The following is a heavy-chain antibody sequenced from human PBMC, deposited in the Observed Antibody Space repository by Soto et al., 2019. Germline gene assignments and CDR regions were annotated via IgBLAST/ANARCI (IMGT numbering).Heavy chain of an antibody. CDR2: VNYDGSDT. CDR1: GFSFRSYW. J-gene: IGHJ2*01. V-gene: IGHV3-7*01. Sequence: GGSLRLSCAASGFSFRSYWMSWVRQAPGKGLEWVANVNYDGSDTFYVDSVKGRFTISRDNAKNSLYLQMNSLRADDTALYYCARIYAANYWYFDLWGRGTLVTVSS. D-gene: IGHD4-17*01. CDR3: ARIYAANYWYFDL.